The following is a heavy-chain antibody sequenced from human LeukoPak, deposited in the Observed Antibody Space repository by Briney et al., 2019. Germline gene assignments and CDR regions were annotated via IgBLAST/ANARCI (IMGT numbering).Heavy chain of an antibody. D-gene: IGHD2-2*01. CDR1: GFTFSSYG. J-gene: IGHJ4*02. V-gene: IGHV3-33*01. CDR3: ARERYCSSTSCYWFDY. Sequence: PGRSLRLSCAASGFTFSSYGMHWVRQAPGKGLEWVAVIWYDGSNKYYADSVKGRFAISRDNSKNTLYLQMNSLRAEDTAVYYCARERYCSSTSCYWFDYWGQGTLVTVSS. CDR2: IWYDGSNK.